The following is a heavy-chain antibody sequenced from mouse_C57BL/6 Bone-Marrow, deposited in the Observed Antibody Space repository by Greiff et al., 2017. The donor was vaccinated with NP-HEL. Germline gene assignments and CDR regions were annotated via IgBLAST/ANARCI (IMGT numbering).Heavy chain of an antibody. J-gene: IGHJ4*01. Sequence: VQLQESGAELAKPGASVKLSCKASGYTFTSYWMHWVKQRPGQGLEWIGYINPSSGYTKYNQKFKDKATLTADKSSSTAYMQLSSLTYEDSAVYYCARSKTAQAYAMDYWGQGTSVTVSS. V-gene: IGHV1-7*01. CDR1: GYTFTSYW. D-gene: IGHD3-2*02. CDR2: INPSSGYT. CDR3: ARSKTAQAYAMDY.